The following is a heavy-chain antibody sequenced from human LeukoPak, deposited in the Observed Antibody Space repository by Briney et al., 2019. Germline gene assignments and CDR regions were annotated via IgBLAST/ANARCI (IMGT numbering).Heavy chain of an antibody. CDR2: IFSGGGT. D-gene: IGHD6-25*01. V-gene: IGHV3-66*01. CDR3: ARDPGAAAGNLWS. J-gene: IGHJ5*02. Sequence: GGSLRLSCVVSGLTVSNNYMTWVRQAPGKGLEWVSLIFSGGGTYYADSVKGRFTSSRDSSKNTLYLQMNSLRAEDTALYYCARDPGAAAGNLWSWGQGTLVTVSS. CDR1: GLTVSNNY.